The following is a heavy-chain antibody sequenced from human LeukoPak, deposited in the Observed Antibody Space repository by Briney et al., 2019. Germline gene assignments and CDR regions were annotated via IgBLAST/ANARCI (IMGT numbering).Heavy chain of an antibody. Sequence: GGSLRLSCAASEFTFSSHWMTWVRRAPGKGLEWVANIKQDGSEKYYVDSVKGRFTISRDNAKNSLYLQMNSLRAEDTAVYFCARRGQSNSWSHFDYWGQGALVTVSS. V-gene: IGHV3-7*01. CDR2: IKQDGSEK. J-gene: IGHJ4*02. CDR1: EFTFSSHW. CDR3: ARRGQSNSWSHFDY. D-gene: IGHD6-13*01.